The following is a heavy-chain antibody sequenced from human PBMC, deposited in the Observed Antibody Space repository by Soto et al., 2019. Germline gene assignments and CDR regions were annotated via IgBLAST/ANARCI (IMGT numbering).Heavy chain of an antibody. CDR2: IIPIFGTA. CDR1: GGTFSSYA. D-gene: IGHD4-4*01. V-gene: IGHV1-69*01. CDR3: AREDSNYAYYYYGMDV. Sequence: QVQLVQSGAEVKKPGSSVKVSCKASGGTFSSYAISWVRQAPGQGLEWMGGIIPIFGTANYAQKFQGRVTITADESTSPADMELSSLRSEDTAVYYCAREDSNYAYYYYGMDVWGQGTTVTVSS. J-gene: IGHJ6*02.